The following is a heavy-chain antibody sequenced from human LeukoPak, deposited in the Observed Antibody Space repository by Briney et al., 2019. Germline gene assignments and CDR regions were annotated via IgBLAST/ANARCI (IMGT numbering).Heavy chain of an antibody. V-gene: IGHV3-9*01. Sequence: GGSLRLSCAASGFTFADYAMHWVRQAPGKGLEWVSGISWNSGSIGYADSVMGRFTISRDNAKNTLYLQMNSLRAEDTAVYYCARERYSSSWYGYFQHWGEGTLVTVSS. J-gene: IGHJ1*01. CDR3: ARERYSSSWYGYFQH. CDR1: GFTFADYA. CDR2: ISWNSGSI. D-gene: IGHD6-13*01.